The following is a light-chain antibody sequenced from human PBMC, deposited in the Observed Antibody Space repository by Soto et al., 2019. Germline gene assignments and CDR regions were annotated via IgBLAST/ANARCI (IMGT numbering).Light chain of an antibody. CDR3: QQYANSRS. Sequence: EIVLTQSPGTLSLSPGERVTLSCRASQSGSNIFLACYQHNPGQAPRLLIDDAFRRVTGIPDRSNGSGSGTHFTLTIRRLEPEHCAVYYCQQYANSRSFGQGTRVEIK. V-gene: IGKV3-20*01. CDR2: DAF. CDR1: QSGSNIF. J-gene: IGKJ1*01.